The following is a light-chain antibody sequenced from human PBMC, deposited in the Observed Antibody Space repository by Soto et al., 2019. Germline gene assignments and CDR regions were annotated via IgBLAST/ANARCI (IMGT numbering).Light chain of an antibody. V-gene: IGKV1-39*01. CDR3: QQSYNRPPIT. Sequence: DIQMTQSPSSLSASVGDRVTITCRASQSISSYLNWYQQKPGKAPKLLIYAASSWQSGVPSRFSGSGSGTDFTLTISSLQPEDFATYYCQQSYNRPPITFGQGTRLEIK. J-gene: IGKJ5*01. CDR1: QSISSY. CDR2: AAS.